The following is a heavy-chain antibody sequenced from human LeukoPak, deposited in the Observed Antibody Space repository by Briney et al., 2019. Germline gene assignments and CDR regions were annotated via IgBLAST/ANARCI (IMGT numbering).Heavy chain of an antibody. Sequence: SQTLSLTCAISGDSVSSNSAAWNWIRQSPSRGLEWLGRTYYRSKWYNDYAVSVKSRITINPDTSKNQFSLRLNSVTPEDTAVYYCARGSSSWYYYYYYGMDVWGQGTTVTVSS. V-gene: IGHV6-1*01. D-gene: IGHD6-13*01. CDR3: ARGSSSWYYYYYYGMDV. CDR2: TYYRSKWYN. CDR1: GDSVSSNSAA. J-gene: IGHJ6*02.